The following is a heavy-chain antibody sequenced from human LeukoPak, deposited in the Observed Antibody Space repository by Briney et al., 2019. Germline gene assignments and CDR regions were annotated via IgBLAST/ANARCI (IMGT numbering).Heavy chain of an antibody. CDR3: ARLDSSSLADH. CDR1: GYSFTSYW. V-gene: IGHV5-10-1*01. CDR2: IDPNDSYT. D-gene: IGHD6-13*01. Sequence: GESLKISCKGSGYSFTSYWINWVRQMPGKGLEWMGRIDPNDSYTKYSPSFQGHVTISADKSISTAYLQWTSLKASDTAIYYCARLDSSSLADHWGQGTLVTVSS. J-gene: IGHJ5*02.